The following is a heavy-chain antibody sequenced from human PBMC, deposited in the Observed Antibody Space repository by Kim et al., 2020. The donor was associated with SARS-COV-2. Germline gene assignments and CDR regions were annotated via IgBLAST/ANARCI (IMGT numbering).Heavy chain of an antibody. Sequence: PETLSLTCTVSGGSISSYYWSWIRQPPGKGLEWIGYIYYSGSTNYNPSLKSRVTISVDTSKNQFSLKLSSVTAADTAVYYCARAGESGWFRVISGMDVWG. V-gene: IGHV4-59*13. CDR3: ARAGESGWFRVISGMDV. D-gene: IGHD3-10*01. CDR1: GGSISSYY. J-gene: IGHJ6*01. CDR2: IYYSGST.